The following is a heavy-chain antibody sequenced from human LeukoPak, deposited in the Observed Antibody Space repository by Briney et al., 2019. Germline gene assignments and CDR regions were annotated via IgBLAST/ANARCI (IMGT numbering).Heavy chain of an antibody. J-gene: IGHJ4*02. CDR3: ARDFSSGLSY. D-gene: IGHD6-19*01. CDR1: GYTFTSYY. V-gene: IGHV1-46*01. CDR2: INPSGGST. Sequence: GASVKVSCKASGYTFTSYYMHWVRQAPGQGLEWMGRINPSGGSTSYAQKSQGRVTMTRDTSTSTVYMELSSLRSEDTAVYYCARDFSSGLSYWGQGTLVTVSS.